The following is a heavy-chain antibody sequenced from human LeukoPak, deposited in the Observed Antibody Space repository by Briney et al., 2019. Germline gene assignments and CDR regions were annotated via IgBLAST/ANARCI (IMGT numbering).Heavy chain of an antibody. CDR3: ARGGVTYYDFWSGYHYFDY. J-gene: IGHJ4*02. Sequence: PSETLSLTCTVSGYSISSGYYWGWIRQPPGKGLEWIGSIYHSGSTYYNPSLKSRVTISVDTSKNQFSLKLSSVTAADTAVYYCARGGVTYYDFWSGYHYFDYWGQGTLVTVSS. CDR2: IYHSGST. D-gene: IGHD3-3*01. V-gene: IGHV4-38-2*02. CDR1: GYSISSGYY.